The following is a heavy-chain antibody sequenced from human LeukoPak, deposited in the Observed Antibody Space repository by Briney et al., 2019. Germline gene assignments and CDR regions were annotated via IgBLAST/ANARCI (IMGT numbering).Heavy chain of an antibody. Sequence: GGSLRLSCAASGFTVSSNYMSWVRQAPGKGLEWVSVIYSGGSTYYADSVKGRFTISRDNSKNTLYLQMNSLRAEDTAVYYCASLTSGYDAYFDYWGQGTLVTVSS. CDR3: ASLTSGYDAYFDY. CDR2: IYSGGST. CDR1: GFTVSSNY. D-gene: IGHD5-12*01. J-gene: IGHJ4*02. V-gene: IGHV3-53*01.